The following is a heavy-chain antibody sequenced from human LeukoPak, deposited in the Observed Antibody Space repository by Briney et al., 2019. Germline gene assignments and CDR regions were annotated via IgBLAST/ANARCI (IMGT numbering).Heavy chain of an antibody. V-gene: IGHV4-34*01. J-gene: IGHJ5*02. Sequence: SETLSLTCAVYGGSFSGYYWSWIRQPPGKGLEWLGSIYHSGSTYYNPSLKSRVTMSVDTSKNQFSLKLSSVTAADTAVYYCAREAVIVVDTNWFDPWGQGTLVTVSS. CDR2: IYHSGST. D-gene: IGHD3-22*01. CDR1: GGSFSGYY. CDR3: AREAVIVVDTNWFDP.